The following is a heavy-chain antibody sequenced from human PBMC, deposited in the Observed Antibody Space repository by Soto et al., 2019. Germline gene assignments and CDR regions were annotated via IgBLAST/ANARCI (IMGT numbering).Heavy chain of an antibody. D-gene: IGHD3-10*01. J-gene: IGHJ4*02. CDR3: AKDRDPRPFLQAVGDH. CDR2: ISDRGDNT. CDR1: GFTFRSYA. Sequence: PGGSLRLSCAASGFTFRSYAMSWARQAPGKGLEWVSGISDRGDNTYYADSVKGRFTISRDNSKNTLYLQMNSLRAEDTAVYYCAKDRDPRPFLQAVGDHWGQGTLVTVSS. V-gene: IGHV3-23*01.